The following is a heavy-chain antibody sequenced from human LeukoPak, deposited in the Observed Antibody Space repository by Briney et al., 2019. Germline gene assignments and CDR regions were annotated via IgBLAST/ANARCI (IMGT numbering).Heavy chain of an antibody. D-gene: IGHD2-21*01. CDR1: GGSLTVHS. V-gene: IGHV4-59*11. CDR2: IDYSGNT. Sequence: PSETLCLTCGFIGGSLTVHSWTWIRQSPGKGLEWVGDIDYSGNTKENPSLKSRVSFSLDVPQNQFPLRLTSVTAADTAVYFCATLYCARAGCRNWNLDVWGTGTIVTVSS. CDR3: ATLYCARAGCRNWNLDV. J-gene: IGHJ6*04.